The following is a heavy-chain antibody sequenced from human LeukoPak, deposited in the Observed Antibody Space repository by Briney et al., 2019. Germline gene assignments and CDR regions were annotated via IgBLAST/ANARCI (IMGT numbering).Heavy chain of an antibody. V-gene: IGHV3-30*19. D-gene: IGHD3-22*01. CDR3: AIDLGGYYCVDY. CDR2: ITYDGSNK. CDR1: GFTFSRHG. J-gene: IGHJ4*02. Sequence: GRSLRLSCAASGFTFSRHGMHWVRQAPGKGLEWVSVITYDGSNKNYADSVKGRFTISRDNCKNTVYLQMNSLRAEDTALYYCAIDLGGYYCVDYWGEGTLVTVSS.